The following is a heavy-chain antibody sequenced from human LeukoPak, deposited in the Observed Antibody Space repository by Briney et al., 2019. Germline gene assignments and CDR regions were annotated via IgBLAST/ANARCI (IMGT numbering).Heavy chain of an antibody. CDR2: ISGSGGST. CDR1: GFTFSSYA. Sequence: EPGGSLRLSCAASGFTFSSYAMSWVRQAPGKGLEWVSAISGSGGSTYYADSVKGRFTISRDNSKNTLYLQMNSLRAEDTAVYYCAKDSLHQYSSGWYQYVVPWSPKSQYNWFDPWGQGTLVTVSS. CDR3: AKDSLHQYSSGWYQYVVPWSPKSQYNWFDP. J-gene: IGHJ5*02. D-gene: IGHD6-19*01. V-gene: IGHV3-23*01.